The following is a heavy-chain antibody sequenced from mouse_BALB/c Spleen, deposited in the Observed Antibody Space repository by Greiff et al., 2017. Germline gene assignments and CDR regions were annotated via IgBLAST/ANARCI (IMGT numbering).Heavy chain of an antibody. V-gene: IGHV2-9*02. Sequence: VKLQESGPGLVAPSQSLSITCTVSGFSLTSYGVHWVRQPPGKGLEWLGVIWAGGSTNYNSALMSRLSISKDNSKSQVFLKMNSLQTDDTAMYYCARGRTLYAMDYWGQGTSVTVSS. CDR2: IWAGGST. CDR1: GFSLTSYG. CDR3: ARGRTLYAMDY. J-gene: IGHJ4*01. D-gene: IGHD5-1*01.